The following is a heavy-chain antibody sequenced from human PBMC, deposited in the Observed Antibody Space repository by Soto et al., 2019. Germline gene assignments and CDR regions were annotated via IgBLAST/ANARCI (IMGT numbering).Heavy chain of an antibody. V-gene: IGHV4-30-4*01. CDR3: ARAHSSSWYGWFDP. J-gene: IGHJ5*02. Sequence: SETLSLTCTVSGSSISSGYYYWSWIRQPPGKGLEWIGYIYYSGSTYYNPSLKSRVTISVDTSKNQFSLKLSSVTAADTAVYYCARAHSSSWYGWFDPWGQGTLVTVSS. CDR1: GSSISSGYYY. CDR2: IYYSGST. D-gene: IGHD6-13*01.